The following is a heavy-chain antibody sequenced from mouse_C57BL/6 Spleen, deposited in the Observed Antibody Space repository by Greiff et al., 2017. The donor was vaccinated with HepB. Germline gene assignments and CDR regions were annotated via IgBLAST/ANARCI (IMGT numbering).Heavy chain of an antibody. CDR2: IHPNSGST. CDR3: ATYYDYGRSFAY. D-gene: IGHD2-4*01. V-gene: IGHV1-64*01. J-gene: IGHJ3*01. CDR1: GYTFTSYW. Sequence: VQLQQPGAELVKPGASVKLSCKASGYTFTSYWMHWVKQRPGQGLEWIGMIHPNSGSTNYNEKFKSKATLTVDKSSSTAYMQLSSLTSEDSAVYYCATYYDYGRSFAYWGQGTLVTVSA.